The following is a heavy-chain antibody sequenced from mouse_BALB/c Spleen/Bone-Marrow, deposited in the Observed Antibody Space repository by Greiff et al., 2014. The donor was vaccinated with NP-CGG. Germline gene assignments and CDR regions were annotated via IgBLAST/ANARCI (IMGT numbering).Heavy chain of an antibody. V-gene: IGHV1-80*01. CDR2: IYPGDGDT. CDR1: GYAFSSYW. CDR3: AREDGSSPFAY. Sequence: VQLQESGAELVRPGSSVKISCKASGYAFSSYWMNWVKQRPGQGLEWIGQIYPGDGDTNYNGKFKGKATLTADKSSSTAYMQPSSLTSEDSAVYFCAREDGSSPFAYWGQGTLVTVSA. J-gene: IGHJ3*01. D-gene: IGHD1-1*01.